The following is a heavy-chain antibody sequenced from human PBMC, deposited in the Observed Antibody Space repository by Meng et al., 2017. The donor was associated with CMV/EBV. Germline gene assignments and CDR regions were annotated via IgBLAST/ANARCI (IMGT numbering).Heavy chain of an antibody. V-gene: IGHV4-4*07. CDR2: IYTSGST. CDR1: GGSISSYY. J-gene: IGHJ4*02. CDR3: ARGPEVDYGDYVGLDY. Sequence: QGQCQGSGPGLVKPSDTLSLPCTVSGGSISSYYWSWIRQPAWKGLEWIGRIYTSGSTNYNPSLKSRVTMSVDTSKNQFSLKLSSVTAADTAVYYCARGPEVDYGDYVGLDYWGQGTLVTVSS. D-gene: IGHD4-17*01.